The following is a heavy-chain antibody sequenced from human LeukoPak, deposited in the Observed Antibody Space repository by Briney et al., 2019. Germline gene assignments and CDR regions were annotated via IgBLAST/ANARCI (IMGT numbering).Heavy chain of an antibody. J-gene: IGHJ4*02. V-gene: IGHV1-69*05. CDR1: GYTFTSYA. CDR2: IIPIFGTA. D-gene: IGHD6-19*01. Sequence: WASVKVSCKASGYTFTSYAISWVRQAPGQGLEWMGRIIPIFGTANYAQKFQGRVTITTDESTSTAYMELSSLRSEDTAVYYCASNRRTVAGTLVNYFDYWAREPWSPSPQ. CDR3: ASNRRTVAGTLVNYFDY.